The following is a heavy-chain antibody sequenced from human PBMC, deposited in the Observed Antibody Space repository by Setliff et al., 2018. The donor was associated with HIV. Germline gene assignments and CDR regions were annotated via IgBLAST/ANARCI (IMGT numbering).Heavy chain of an antibody. D-gene: IGHD6-13*01. Sequence: PSETLSLTCAGYAGSVSGHYWGWFRQPPGKGLEWIGSIHHSGNTYYNPSLKSRVTMSLDASKNQFSLKLSSVTAADTALYNCVSDRDKISWYYFWGQGTLVTVSS. V-gene: IGHV4-34*01. CDR2: IHHSGNT. CDR3: VSDRDKISWYYF. J-gene: IGHJ4*02. CDR1: AGSVSGHY.